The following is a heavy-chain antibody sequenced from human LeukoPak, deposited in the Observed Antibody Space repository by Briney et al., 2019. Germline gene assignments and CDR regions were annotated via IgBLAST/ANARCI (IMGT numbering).Heavy chain of an antibody. J-gene: IGHJ4*02. Sequence: GASVKVSCKASGYTFTGYYVHWVRQAPGQGLEWMGWINPNSGGTNYAQKFQGWVTMTRDTSISTAYMELSRLRSDDTAVYYCARGDSPHIVLMVYANTGFDYWGQGTLVTVSS. CDR1: GYTFTGYY. CDR3: ARGDSPHIVLMVYANTGFDY. V-gene: IGHV1-2*04. CDR2: INPNSGGT. D-gene: IGHD2-8*01.